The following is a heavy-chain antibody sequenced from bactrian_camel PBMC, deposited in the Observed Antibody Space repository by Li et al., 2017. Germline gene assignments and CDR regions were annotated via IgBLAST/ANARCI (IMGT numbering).Heavy chain of an antibody. CDR3: VGGPDGGSWYGTGP. CDR1: AITFTRDA. D-gene: IGHD6*01. J-gene: IGHJ6*01. Sequence: QLVESGGGLVQPGESLRLSCVASAITFTRDAMMWVRQAQGKGLEWVAGINRGGGSTYYADSVKGRFTISRDNDKNALYLRLNVLKTEDTAMYYCVGGPDGGSWYGTGPWGQGTQVTVS. CDR2: INRGGGST. V-gene: IGHV3S40*01.